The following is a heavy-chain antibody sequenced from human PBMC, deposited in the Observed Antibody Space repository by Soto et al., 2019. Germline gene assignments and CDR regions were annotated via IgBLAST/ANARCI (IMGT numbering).Heavy chain of an antibody. CDR3: ARVMDRSSSTHIPFDY. V-gene: IGHV4-34*01. D-gene: IGHD6-6*01. CDR2: INHSGRT. CDR1: GGSFSGYY. J-gene: IGHJ4*02. Sequence: QVQLQQWGAGLLKPSETLSLTCAVYGGSFSGYYWSWIRQPPGKGLEWIGEINHSGRTNYNPSLKSRVTISVDTSKNQFSMKLSSVTAADTAVYYCARVMDRSSSTHIPFDYWGQGTLVTVSS.